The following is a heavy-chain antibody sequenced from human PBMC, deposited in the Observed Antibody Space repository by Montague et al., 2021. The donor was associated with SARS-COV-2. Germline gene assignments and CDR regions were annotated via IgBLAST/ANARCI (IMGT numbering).Heavy chain of an antibody. CDR3: ARGGDYYGSGSRFDY. D-gene: IGHD3-10*01. CDR2: IYTSGST. CDR1: GGSISSYY. V-gene: IGHV4-4*07. J-gene: IGHJ4*02. Sequence: SETLSLSCTVSGGSISSYYWSWIRQPAGKGPEWIGRIYTSGSTNYNPSLKSRVTMSVDTSKNQFSLKLSSVTAADTAVYYCARGGDYYGSGSRFDYWGQGTLVTVSS.